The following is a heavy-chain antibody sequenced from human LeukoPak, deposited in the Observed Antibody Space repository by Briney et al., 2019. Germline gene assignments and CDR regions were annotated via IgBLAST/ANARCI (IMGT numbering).Heavy chain of an antibody. D-gene: IGHD6-19*01. Sequence: GGSLRLSCAASGFTFSSYSMNWVRQAPGKGLEWVSAISGSGGSTYYADSVKGRFTISRDNSKNTLYLQMNSLRAEDTAVYYCAKVRSSGWYFWDYWGQGTLVTVSS. CDR2: ISGSGGST. CDR1: GFTFSSYS. CDR3: AKVRSSGWYFWDY. J-gene: IGHJ4*02. V-gene: IGHV3-23*01.